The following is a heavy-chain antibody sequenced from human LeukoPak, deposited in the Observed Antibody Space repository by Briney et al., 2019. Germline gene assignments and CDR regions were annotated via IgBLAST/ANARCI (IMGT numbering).Heavy chain of an antibody. CDR1: GYTFTSYG. Sequence: GASVKVFCRASGYTFTSYGISWVRQAPGQGLEWMGWISAYNGNTNYAQKLQGRVTMTTDTSTSTVYMELRSLRSDDTAVYYCASTMVRGVIIKASWFDPWGQGTLVTVSS. CDR2: ISAYNGNT. CDR3: ASTMVRGVIIKASWFDP. J-gene: IGHJ5*02. D-gene: IGHD3-10*01. V-gene: IGHV1-18*01.